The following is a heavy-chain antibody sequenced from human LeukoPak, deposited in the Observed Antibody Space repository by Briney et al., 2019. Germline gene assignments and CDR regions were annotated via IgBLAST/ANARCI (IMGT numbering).Heavy chain of an antibody. CDR3: AKDYSSGWYYFDT. Sequence: GGSLRLSCVASGFTFTSFGMHWVRQAPGKGLEWVAFIQHDGNNVYYADPVKGRFTISRDNSKNTVFLLLNSLRPEDSAMYYCAKDYSSGWYYFDTWGQGTLVTVSS. CDR2: IQHDGNNV. J-gene: IGHJ4*02. V-gene: IGHV3-30*02. CDR1: GFTFTSFG. D-gene: IGHD6-13*01.